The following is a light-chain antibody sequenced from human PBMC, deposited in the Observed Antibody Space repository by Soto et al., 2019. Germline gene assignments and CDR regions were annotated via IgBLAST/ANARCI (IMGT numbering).Light chain of an antibody. J-gene: IGLJ3*02. CDR2: EVN. Sequence: QSALTQPPSASGSPGQSVAISCTGTSSDVGGYNYVSWYQQHPGKAPKLMIYEVNKRPSGVPDRFSGSKSGNTASLTISGLRAEDDANYHCFSYAGSRHFLFGGGTKVTV. V-gene: IGLV2-8*01. CDR3: FSYAGSRHFL. CDR1: SSDVGGYNY.